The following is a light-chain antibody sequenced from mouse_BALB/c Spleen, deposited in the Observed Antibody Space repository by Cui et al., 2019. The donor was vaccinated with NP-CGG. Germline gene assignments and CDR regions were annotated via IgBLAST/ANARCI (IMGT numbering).Light chain of an antibody. CDR2: GTN. Sequence: QAVVTQEPALTTSPGETVTPTCRASTGAVTTSNYANWVQEKPDHLFTGLIGGTNNRAPGVPARFSGSLIGDKAALTITGAQTEDEAIYFCDLWYSNHWVFGGGTKLTVL. J-gene: IGLJ1*01. CDR1: TGAVTTSNY. CDR3: DLWYSNHWV. V-gene: IGLV1*01.